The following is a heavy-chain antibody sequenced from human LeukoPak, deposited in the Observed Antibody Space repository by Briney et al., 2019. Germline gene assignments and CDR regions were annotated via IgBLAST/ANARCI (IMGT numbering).Heavy chain of an antibody. CDR2: IWYDGSKQ. D-gene: IGHD2-21*02. V-gene: IGHV3-33*01. J-gene: IGHJ4*02. Sequence: GGSLRLSCAASGFTFSTYGMHWVRQAPGKGLEWVAVIWYDGSKQYYADSVKGRFTISRDNSRNTLYLQMNSLRAEDTAVYFCARLVGVTEGWGYYDFWGQGTLVTVFS. CDR1: GFTFSTYG. CDR3: ARLVGVTEGWGYYDF.